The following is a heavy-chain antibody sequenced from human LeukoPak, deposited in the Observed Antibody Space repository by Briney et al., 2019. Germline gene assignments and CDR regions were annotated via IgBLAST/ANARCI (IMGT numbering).Heavy chain of an antibody. V-gene: IGHV4-59*01. Sequence: PSETLSLTCTVSGGSISSYYWSWIRQPPGKGLEWIGYIYYSGSTNYNPSLKSRVTISVDTSKNQFSLKLSSVTAAGTAVYYCARAFGYYGLDWGQGTLVTVSS. D-gene: IGHD3-10*01. CDR1: GGSISSYY. J-gene: IGHJ4*02. CDR3: ARAFGYYGLD. CDR2: IYYSGST.